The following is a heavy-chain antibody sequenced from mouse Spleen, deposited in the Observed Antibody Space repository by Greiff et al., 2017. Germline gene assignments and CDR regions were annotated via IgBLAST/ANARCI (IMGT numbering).Heavy chain of an antibody. D-gene: IGHD1-1*01. J-gene: IGHJ1*03. V-gene: IGHV1-58*01. CDR2: IYIGNGYT. Sequence: VQLQQSGAELVRPGSSVKMSCKTSGYTFTSYGINWVKQRPGQGLEWIGYIYIGNGYTEYNEKFKGKATLTSDTSSSTAYMQLSSLTSEDSAIYFCARSPSAHYYGSSYWYFDVWGTGTTVTVSS. CDR3: ARSPSAHYYGSSYWYFDV. CDR1: GYTFTSYG.